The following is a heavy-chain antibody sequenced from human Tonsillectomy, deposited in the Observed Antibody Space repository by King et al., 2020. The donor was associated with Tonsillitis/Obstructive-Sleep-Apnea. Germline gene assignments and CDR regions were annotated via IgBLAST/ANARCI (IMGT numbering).Heavy chain of an antibody. D-gene: IGHD3-22*01. CDR2: IWYDGSNK. CDR1: GFTFSSYG. CDR3: ARGGYYDSSGYYYYFDY. Sequence: VQLVESGGGVVQPGRSLRLSCAASGFTFSSYGMHWVRQAPGKGLEWVAVIWYDGSNKYYADSVKGRFTISRDNSKNTLYLQMNSLRDEDTAVYYCARGGYYDSSGYYYYFDYWGQGTLVTVSS. J-gene: IGHJ4*02. V-gene: IGHV3-33*01.